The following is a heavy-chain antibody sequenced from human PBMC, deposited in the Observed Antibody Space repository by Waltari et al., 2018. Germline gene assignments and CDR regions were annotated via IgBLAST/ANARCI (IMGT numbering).Heavy chain of an antibody. D-gene: IGHD3-10*01. CDR3: APLPGGSGQTFDY. V-gene: IGHV1-69-2*01. CDR1: GYTFLDYF. Sequence: EVELVQSGAEVKKPGATVKISCQASGYTFLDYFMHWVHKAPGKGLEGMGRIVPEDGETVYSEKFQGRVTITADTSTDTAYMELSSLTSGDTAVYYCAPLPGGSGQTFDYWGQGTLVTVSS. CDR2: IVPEDGET. J-gene: IGHJ4*02.